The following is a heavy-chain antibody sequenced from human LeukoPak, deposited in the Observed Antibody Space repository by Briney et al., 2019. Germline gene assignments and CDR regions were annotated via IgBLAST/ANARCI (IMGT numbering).Heavy chain of an antibody. D-gene: IGHD3-22*01. V-gene: IGHV3-23*01. Sequence: ETLSLTCTVSGGSISSSSYYWGWIRQPPGKGLEWVSAISGSGGGTYYADSVKGRFTISRDNSKNTLYLQMNSLRAEDTAVYYCASQGDSSGYYSGIWGQGTLVTVSS. CDR3: ASQGDSSGYYSGI. CDR2: ISGSGGGT. CDR1: GGSISSSSYY. J-gene: IGHJ4*02.